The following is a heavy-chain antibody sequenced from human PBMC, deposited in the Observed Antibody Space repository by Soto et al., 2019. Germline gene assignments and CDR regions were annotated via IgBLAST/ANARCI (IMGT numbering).Heavy chain of an antibody. D-gene: IGHD3-22*01. J-gene: IGHJ5*02. CDR3: ARVDYYDSSALFDP. Sequence: GGSLRLSCAASGFTFSSYSMTWVRQAPGKGLEWVSYITSTSSSLYYADSVEGRFTISRDNAKNSLYLQMSSLRDEDTAVYYCARVDYYDSSALFDPWGQGTLVTVSS. V-gene: IGHV3-48*02. CDR1: GFTFSSYS. CDR2: ITSTSSSL.